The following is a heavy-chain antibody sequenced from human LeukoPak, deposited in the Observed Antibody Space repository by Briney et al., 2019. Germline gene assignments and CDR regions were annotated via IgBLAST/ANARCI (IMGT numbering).Heavy chain of an antibody. CDR3: ARVRDRSSWIRFDP. CDR2: INAGNGNT. J-gene: IGHJ5*02. V-gene: IGHV1-3*01. CDR1: GYTFTSYD. D-gene: IGHD6-13*01. Sequence: GASVKVSCKASGYTFTSYDINWVRQATGQGLEWMGWINAGNGNTKYSQKFQGRVTITRDTSASTAYMELSSLRSEDTAVYYCARVRDRSSWIRFDPWGQGTLVTVSS.